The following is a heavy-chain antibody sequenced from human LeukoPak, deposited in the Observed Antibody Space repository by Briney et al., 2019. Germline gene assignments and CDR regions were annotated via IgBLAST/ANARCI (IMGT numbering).Heavy chain of an antibody. J-gene: IGHJ3*02. Sequence: GRSLRLSCAASGFTFSSYSMNWVRQAPGKGLEWVSSISSSSSYIYYADSVKGRFTISRDNAKNSLYLQMNSLRAEDTAVYYCARVGYGGNSEHAFDIWGQGTMVTVSS. CDR1: GFTFSSYS. D-gene: IGHD4-23*01. CDR2: ISSSSSYI. V-gene: IGHV3-21*01. CDR3: ARVGYGGNSEHAFDI.